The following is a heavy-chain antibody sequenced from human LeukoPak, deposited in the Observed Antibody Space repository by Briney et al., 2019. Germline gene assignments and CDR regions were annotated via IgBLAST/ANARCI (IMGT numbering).Heavy chain of an antibody. CDR1: GGSFSGYY. V-gene: IGHV4-34*01. Sequence: PSETLSLTCAVYGGSFSGYYWSWIRQPPGKGLEWIGEINHSGSTNYNPSLKSRVTISVDTSKNQFSLKLSSVTAADTTVYYCARGAWWFDYWGQGTLATVSS. CDR2: INHSGST. D-gene: IGHD2-8*02. CDR3: ARGAWWFDY. J-gene: IGHJ4*02.